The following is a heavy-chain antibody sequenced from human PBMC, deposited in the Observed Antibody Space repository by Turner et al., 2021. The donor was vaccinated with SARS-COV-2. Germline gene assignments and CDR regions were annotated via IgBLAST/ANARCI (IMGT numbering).Heavy chain of an antibody. D-gene: IGHD3-10*01. CDR3: ARELTNNWFDP. Sequence: QVLLQASGPGLVKPSETLSLTCTVSGGSISSYYWAWIRQPPGKRLEWIGYIYYRGSTNYNPSLKSRVTNSVDTSKNQFSLKLTSVTAADTAVYFRARELTNNWFDPWGQGTLVTVSS. V-gene: IGHV4-59*01. CDR2: IYYRGST. J-gene: IGHJ5*02. CDR1: GGSISSYY.